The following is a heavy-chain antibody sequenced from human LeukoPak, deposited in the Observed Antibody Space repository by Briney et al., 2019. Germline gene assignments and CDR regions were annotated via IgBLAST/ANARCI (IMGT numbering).Heavy chain of an antibody. V-gene: IGHV3-21*01. Sequence: GGSLRLSCAASGFTFSSYSMNRVRQAPGKGLEWVSSISSSSSYIYYADSVKGRFTISRDNAKNSLYLQMNSLRAEDTAVYYCARDLGLPLYDAFDIWGQGTMVTVSS. J-gene: IGHJ3*02. CDR2: ISSSSSYI. CDR3: ARDLGLPLYDAFDI. D-gene: IGHD4-11*01. CDR1: GFTFSSYS.